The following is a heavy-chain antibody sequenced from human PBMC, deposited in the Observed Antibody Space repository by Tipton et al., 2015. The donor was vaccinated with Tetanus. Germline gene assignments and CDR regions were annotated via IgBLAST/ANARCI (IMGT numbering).Heavy chain of an antibody. J-gene: IGHJ6*02. Sequence: TLSLTCTVSGDSITSFYWSWIRQPPGKGLEWIGYIFYGGTTNYNPSLKSRVTISLDTSKNQFSLQLSSVTAADMAVYYCARVKGTYNHYGLDVWGQGTTVTVAS. CDR3: ARVKGTYNHYGLDV. CDR2: IFYGGTT. V-gene: IGHV4-59*01. D-gene: IGHD3-10*01. CDR1: GDSITSFY.